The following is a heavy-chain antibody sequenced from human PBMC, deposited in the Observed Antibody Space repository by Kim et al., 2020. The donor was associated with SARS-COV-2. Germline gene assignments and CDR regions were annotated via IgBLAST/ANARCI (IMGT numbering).Heavy chain of an antibody. CDR1: GGSISSSSYY. V-gene: IGHV4-39*01. CDR3: ARPGAIFGVVTTYYFDY. D-gene: IGHD3-3*01. CDR2: IYYSGST. Sequence: SETLSLTCTVSGGSISSSSYYWGWIRQTPGKGLEWIGSIYYSGSTYYNPSLKSRVTISVDTSKNQFSLKLSSVTAADTAVYYCARPGAIFGVVTTYYFDYWGQGTLVTVSS. J-gene: IGHJ4*02.